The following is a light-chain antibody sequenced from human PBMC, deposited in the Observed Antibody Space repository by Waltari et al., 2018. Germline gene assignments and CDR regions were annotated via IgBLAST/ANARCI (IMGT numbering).Light chain of an antibody. CDR2: PAS. CDR3: QQASSFPVT. J-gene: IGKJ5*01. V-gene: IGKV1-12*01. Sequence: SQMTQSPSSGSGSVGNRVNITCRESKDISSWLAWYQQKPGKAPKLLFYPASSLQSGVPSRFSGSGSGTDFTLTISSLRPEDFATYYCQQASSFPVTFGQGTRLEIK. CDR1: KDISSW.